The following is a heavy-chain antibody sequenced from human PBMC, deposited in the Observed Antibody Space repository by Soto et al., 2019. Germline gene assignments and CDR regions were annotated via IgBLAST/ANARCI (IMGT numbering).Heavy chain of an antibody. V-gene: IGHV2-5*01. Sequence: QITLKESGPTLVKPTQTLTLTCTFSGFSLTTPGAGVGWIRQPPGKALDWLALIYWNDDKRYSPSLKSRPTITKDTPKNQVVLIMTNMDPVDTATYYCAHRGYGDYPRDNWFDPWGQGVPVIVSS. CDR1: GFSLTTPGAG. J-gene: IGHJ5*02. CDR2: IYWNDDK. D-gene: IGHD4-17*01. CDR3: AHRGYGDYPRDNWFDP.